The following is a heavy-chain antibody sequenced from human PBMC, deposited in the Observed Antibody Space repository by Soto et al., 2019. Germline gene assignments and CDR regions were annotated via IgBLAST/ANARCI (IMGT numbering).Heavy chain of an antibody. CDR3: AREEGGGYDHRWFDP. D-gene: IGHD5-12*01. CDR1: GGSISSSGYY. J-gene: IGHJ5*02. V-gene: IGHV4-31*03. CDR2: IYDSGST. Sequence: QVQLQESGPGLVKPSQTLSLTGTVSGGSISSSGYYWSWIRQHPGKGLEWIGYIYDSGSTYYNPSLKSRVTISVDTSKNQFSLKLSSVTAADTAVYYCAREEGGGYDHRWFDPWGQGTLVTVSS.